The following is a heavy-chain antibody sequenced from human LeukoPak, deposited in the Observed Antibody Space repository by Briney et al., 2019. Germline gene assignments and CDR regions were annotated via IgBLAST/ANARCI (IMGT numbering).Heavy chain of an antibody. CDR3: ARGGAQRSSWYSDY. V-gene: IGHV3-64*01. CDR2: ISSNGGST. D-gene: IGHD6-13*01. Sequence: GGSLRLSCAASGFTFSSYAMHWVRQAPGKGLEYVSAISSNGGSTYYANSVKGRFTISRDNSKNTLHLQMGSLRAEDMAVYYCARGGAQRSSWYSDYWGQGTLVTVSS. CDR1: GFTFSSYA. J-gene: IGHJ4*02.